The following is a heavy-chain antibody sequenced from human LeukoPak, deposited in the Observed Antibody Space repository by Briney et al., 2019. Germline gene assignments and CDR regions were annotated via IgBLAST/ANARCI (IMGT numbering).Heavy chain of an antibody. CDR2: IIPIFGTA. J-gene: IGHJ3*01. Sequence: SVKVSWKTSGGIFKSYALSWVRQAPGQGLEWMGGIIPIFGTANYAESFKGRVAFTADESTSTVYMELSSLRSEDTAVYYCARGKVVPDALWNHAFDVWGQGAMVTVSS. D-gene: IGHD2-2*01. CDR1: GGIFKSYA. V-gene: IGHV1-69*13. CDR3: ARGKVVPDALWNHAFDV.